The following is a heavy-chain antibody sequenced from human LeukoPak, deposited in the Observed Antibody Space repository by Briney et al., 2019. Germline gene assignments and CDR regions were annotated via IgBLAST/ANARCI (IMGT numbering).Heavy chain of an antibody. CDR1: GGSISSSSYY. Sequence: SETLSLTCTVSGGSISSSSYYWGWIRQPPGKGLEWIGSIYYSGSTYYNPSLKSRVTISVDTSKNQFSLKLSSVTAADTAVYYCARDDSASIRDRHDAFDIWGQGTMVTVSS. CDR2: IYYSGST. V-gene: IGHV4-39*07. CDR3: ARDDSASIRDRHDAFDI. D-gene: IGHD2-21*02. J-gene: IGHJ3*02.